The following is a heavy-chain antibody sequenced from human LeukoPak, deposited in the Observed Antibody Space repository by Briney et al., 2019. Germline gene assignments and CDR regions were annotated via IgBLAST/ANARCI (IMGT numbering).Heavy chain of an antibody. D-gene: IGHD1-1*01. Sequence: GGSLRLSCAASGFTFSSYGLNWVRQAPGKGLEWVSYISSSGSTIYYADSVKGRFTISRDNAKNSLYLQMNSLRAEDTAVYYCARGGTSWFDPWGQGTLVTVSS. CDR1: GFTFSSYG. CDR3: ARGGTSWFDP. CDR2: ISSSGSTI. J-gene: IGHJ5*02. V-gene: IGHV3-48*03.